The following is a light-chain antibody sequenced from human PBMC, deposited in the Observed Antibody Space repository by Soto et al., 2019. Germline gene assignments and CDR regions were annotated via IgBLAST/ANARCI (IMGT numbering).Light chain of an antibody. CDR2: GAS. V-gene: IGKV3-20*01. J-gene: IGKJ5*01. Sequence: DIVSTQAPDNFSLSPADSATLSCRASQYTKGRYVAWYQQRPGLAPRLLVYGASKRATGSPDRFRGSGSGSEFTLTISGLEPEHFAVYFCQYFGSSPPVTFGQGTRLEIK. CDR1: QYTKGRY. CDR3: QYFGSSPPVT.